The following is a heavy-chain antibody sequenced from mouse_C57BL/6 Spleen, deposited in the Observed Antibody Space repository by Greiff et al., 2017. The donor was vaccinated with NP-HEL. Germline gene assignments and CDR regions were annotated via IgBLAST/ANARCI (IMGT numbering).Heavy chain of an antibody. CDR2: INPYNGGT. J-gene: IGHJ3*01. Sequence: VQLKESGPVLVKPGASVKMSCKASGYTFTDYYMNWVKQSHGKSLEWIGVINPYNGGTSYNQKFKGKATLTVDKSSSTAYMELNSLTSEDSAVYYCARGSSCAYWGQGTLVTVSA. CDR1: GYTFTDYY. V-gene: IGHV1-19*01. D-gene: IGHD1-1*01. CDR3: ARGSSCAY.